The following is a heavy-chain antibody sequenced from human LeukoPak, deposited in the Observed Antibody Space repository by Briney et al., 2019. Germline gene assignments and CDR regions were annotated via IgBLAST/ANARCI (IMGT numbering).Heavy chain of an antibody. Sequence: SENLSLTCTVSGGSISSSSYYWGWIRQPPGKGLEWIGSIYYSGSTYYNPSLKSRVTISVDTSKNQFSLKLSSVTAADTAVYYCARQITYYDILTGYYFDAFDIWGQGTMVTVSS. J-gene: IGHJ3*02. CDR1: GGSISSSSYY. CDR2: IYYSGST. D-gene: IGHD3-9*01. V-gene: IGHV4-39*07. CDR3: ARQITYYDILTGYYFDAFDI.